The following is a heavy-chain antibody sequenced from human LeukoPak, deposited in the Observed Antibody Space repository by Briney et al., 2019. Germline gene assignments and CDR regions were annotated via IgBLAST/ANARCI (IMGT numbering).Heavy chain of an antibody. V-gene: IGHV6-1*01. CDR3: ARGQSSYYAMDV. CDR1: GHSVSTNGAA. J-gene: IGHJ6*02. CDR2: AHYRSKWYN. Sequence: SQTLSLTCAISGHSVSTNGAALNWIRQSPSRGLEWLGRAHYRSKWYNDYAVSVKSRITINPDTSKNQFSLQLTSVTPEDTAVYYCARGQSSYYAMDVWGQGTTVTVSS.